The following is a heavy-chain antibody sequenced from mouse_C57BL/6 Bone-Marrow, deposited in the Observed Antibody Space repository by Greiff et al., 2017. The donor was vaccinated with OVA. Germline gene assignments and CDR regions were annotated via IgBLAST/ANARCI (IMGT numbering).Heavy chain of an antibody. J-gene: IGHJ1*03. CDR1: GYTFTSYW. CDR3: APLYYGSSYWYFDV. D-gene: IGHD1-1*01. V-gene: IGHV1-69*01. CDR2: IDPSDSYT. Sequence: QVQLQQPGAELVMPGASVKLSCKASGYTFTSYWMHWVKQRPGQGLEWIGEIDPSDSYTNYNQKFKGKSTLTVDKSSSTAYMQLSSLTSEDSAVYYCAPLYYGSSYWYFDVWGTGTTVTVSS.